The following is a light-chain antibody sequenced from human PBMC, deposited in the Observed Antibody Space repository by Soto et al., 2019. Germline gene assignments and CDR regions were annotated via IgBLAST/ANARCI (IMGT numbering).Light chain of an antibody. CDR2: GAS. V-gene: IGKV3-15*01. J-gene: IGKJ4*01. Sequence: EIVMTQSPATLSVSPGERATLSCRASQSVSSNLAWYQQKPGQAPRLLIYGASTRATGIPARFSGSGSGTELTLTISSLQSEDVAGYYCQQYNNWPPLTFGGGTKVEIK. CDR3: QQYNNWPPLT. CDR1: QSVSSN.